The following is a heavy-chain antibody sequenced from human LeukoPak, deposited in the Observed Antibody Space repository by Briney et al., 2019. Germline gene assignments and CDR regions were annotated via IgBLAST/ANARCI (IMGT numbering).Heavy chain of an antibody. V-gene: IGHV4-39*01. Sequence: SETLSLTCTVSGGSISSSSYYWGWIRQPPGKGLEWIGSIYYSGSTYYNPSLKSRVTLSVDTSKNQFSLKLRSVTAADTAVYYCARQERGYDGSGHRAFDIWGQGTMVTISS. CDR2: IYYSGST. D-gene: IGHD3-22*01. CDR3: ARQERGYDGSGHRAFDI. CDR1: GGSISSSSYY. J-gene: IGHJ3*02.